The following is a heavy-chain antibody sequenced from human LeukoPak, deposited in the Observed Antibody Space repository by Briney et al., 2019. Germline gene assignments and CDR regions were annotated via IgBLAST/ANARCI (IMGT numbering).Heavy chain of an antibody. V-gene: IGHV5-51*01. J-gene: IGHJ4*02. CDR1: GYTFAKYW. Sequence: GESLKISCQASGYTFAKYWIGWVRQMPGKGLEWMGIIYPGDSDTRYGPSFQGQVTISVDKSINTAYLQWIRLKASDTAMYYCARRFGERLYSNNDAFDSWAREPWSPSPQ. CDR2: IYPGDSDT. CDR3: ARRFGERLYSNNDAFDS. D-gene: IGHD4-11*01.